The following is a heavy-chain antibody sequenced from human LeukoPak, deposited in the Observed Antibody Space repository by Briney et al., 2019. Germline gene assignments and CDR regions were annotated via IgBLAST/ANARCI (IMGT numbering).Heavy chain of an antibody. J-gene: IGHJ5*02. Sequence: SQTLSLTCTVSGGSISSGGYYWSWIRQHPGKGLEWIGYIYYSGSTYYNPSLKSRVTISVDTSKNQSSLKLSSVTAADTAVYYCARGQWLHWFDPWGQGTLVTVSS. CDR2: IYYSGST. CDR3: ARGQWLHWFDP. CDR1: GGSISSGGYY. D-gene: IGHD6-19*01. V-gene: IGHV4-31*03.